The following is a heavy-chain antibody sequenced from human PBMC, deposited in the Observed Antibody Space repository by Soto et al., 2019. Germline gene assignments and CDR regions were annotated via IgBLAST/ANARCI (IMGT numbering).Heavy chain of an antibody. V-gene: IGHV3-30*18. CDR2: ISYDGSNK. D-gene: IGHD2-15*01. J-gene: IGHJ4*02. CDR3: AKDGGYCSGGSCYGLGY. CDR1: GFTFSSYG. Sequence: QVQLVESGGGVVQPGRSLRLSCAASGFTFSSYGMHWVRQAPGKGLEWVAVISYDGSNKYYADSVKGRFTISRDNSKNTLYLQMNSLRAEDTAVYHCAKDGGYCSGGSCYGLGYWGQGTLVTVSS.